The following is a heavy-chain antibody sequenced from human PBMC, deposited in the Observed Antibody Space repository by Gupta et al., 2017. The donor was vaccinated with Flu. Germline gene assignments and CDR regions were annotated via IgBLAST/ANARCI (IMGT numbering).Heavy chain of an antibody. D-gene: IGHD6-19*01. V-gene: IGHV3-7*01. J-gene: IGHJ3*02. Sequence: RQAPGKGLEWMANIRQGGGAIFYRDARRGRFTIANNNDKKSLYMQMNSLGAEDAAVYYCASDTPEVAGPDDIWGRGTLVTIS. CDR2: IRQGGGAI. CDR3: ASDTPEVAGPDDI.